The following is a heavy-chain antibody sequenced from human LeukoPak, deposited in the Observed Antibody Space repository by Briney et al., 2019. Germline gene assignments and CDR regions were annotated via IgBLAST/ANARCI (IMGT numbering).Heavy chain of an antibody. D-gene: IGHD2-21*02. Sequence: GGSLRLSCAASGFTFSSYSMNWVRQAPGKGLEWVSSISSSSSYIYYADSVKGRFTISRDNAKNSLYLQMNSLRAEDTAVYFCARALGVTPPYYFSYGMDVWGKGATVTVSS. CDR1: GFTFSSYS. V-gene: IGHV3-21*04. CDR3: ARALGVTPPYYFSYGMDV. J-gene: IGHJ6*04. CDR2: ISSSSSYI.